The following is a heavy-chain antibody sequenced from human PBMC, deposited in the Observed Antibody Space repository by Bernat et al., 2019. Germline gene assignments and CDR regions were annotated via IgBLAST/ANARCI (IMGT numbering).Heavy chain of an antibody. V-gene: IGHV4-39*01. CDR2: SYYSGRT. Sequence: QLQLQESGPGLVKPSETLSLTCTVSGGSISSSSYYWGWIRQPPGKGLEWIGSSYYSGRTYYNPSLKSPVTISVDPSKNQFSLKLSSVTAADTAVYYCARQEGGVGYFDYWGQRTLVTVSS. D-gene: IGHD1-26*01. CDR1: GGSISSSSYY. CDR3: ARQEGGVGYFDY. J-gene: IGHJ4*02.